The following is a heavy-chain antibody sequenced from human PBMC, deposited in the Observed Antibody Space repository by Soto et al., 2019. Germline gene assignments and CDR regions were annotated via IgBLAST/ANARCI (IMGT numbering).Heavy chain of an antibody. CDR1: GFTFDDYA. J-gene: IGHJ4*02. CDR2: ISWNSGYI. V-gene: IGHV3-9*01. CDR3: AKGKGSHYGDYVDY. Sequence: LRLSCVASGFTFDDYAMHWVRQVPGKGLAWVSGISWNSGYIGYADSVTGRFTISRDNDENSLYLEMDSLRIEDTALYYCAKGKGSHYGDYVDYWGQGTLVTVSS. D-gene: IGHD4-17*01.